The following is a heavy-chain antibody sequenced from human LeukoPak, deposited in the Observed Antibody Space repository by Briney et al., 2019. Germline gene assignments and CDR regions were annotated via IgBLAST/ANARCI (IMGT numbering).Heavy chain of an antibody. CDR1: GGSIISNNHY. Sequence: PSETLSRTCTVSGGSIISNNHYWGWTRQPPGKGQEWFGSISYSGGTAYNPSLRSRVTISVDTSKNQFSLKVNSVTAADTAVYYCAREVEYYDSSGYRPHAFDIWGQGTLVTVSA. CDR3: AREVEYYDSSGYRPHAFDI. CDR2: ISYSGGT. V-gene: IGHV4-39*02. D-gene: IGHD3-22*01. J-gene: IGHJ3*02.